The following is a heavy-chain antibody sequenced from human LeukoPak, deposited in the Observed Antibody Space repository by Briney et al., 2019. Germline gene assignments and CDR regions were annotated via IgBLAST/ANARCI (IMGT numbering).Heavy chain of an antibody. CDR1: GFTFRSNW. D-gene: IGHD6-19*01. Sequence: GGSLRLSCAASGFTFRSNWMNWVRQAPGKGLEWVAHVQPDGSAKIYADSVKGRFIISRDNAKDSVYLQMNSLGVEDTAVYYCARDFFGWSSLGHWGQGTLVTVSS. J-gene: IGHJ1*01. CDR2: VQPDGSAK. V-gene: IGHV3-7*01. CDR3: ARDFFGWSSLGH.